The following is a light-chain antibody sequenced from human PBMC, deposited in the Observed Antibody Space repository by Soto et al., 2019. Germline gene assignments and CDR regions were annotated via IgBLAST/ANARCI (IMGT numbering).Light chain of an antibody. CDR3: QQYGSSPRT. CDR2: GAS. Sequence: ETVLTQSPGTLSLSPGERATLSCRASQSVSSSDLAWYQQKPGQAPRLLIYGASSRATGIPYRFSGSGSGTDFTLTISRLEPEDFAVYYCQQYGSSPRTFGQGTKVEIK. V-gene: IGKV3-20*01. CDR1: QSVSSSD. J-gene: IGKJ1*01.